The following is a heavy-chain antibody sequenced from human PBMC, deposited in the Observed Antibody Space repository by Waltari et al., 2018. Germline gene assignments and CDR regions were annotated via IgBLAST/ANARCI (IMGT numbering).Heavy chain of an antibody. V-gene: IGHV3-74*01. D-gene: IGHD5-12*01. CDR3: ARVGTNSDFDY. J-gene: IGHJ4*02. CDR1: GFTFSSYW. Sequence: EVQLVESGGGLVQPGGSLRLPCAPPGFTFSSYWMHWVRQAPGKGLVWVSRINSDGSSTSYADSVKGRFTISRDNAKNTLYLQMNSLRAEDTAVYYCARVGTNSDFDYWGQGTLVTVSS. CDR2: INSDGSST.